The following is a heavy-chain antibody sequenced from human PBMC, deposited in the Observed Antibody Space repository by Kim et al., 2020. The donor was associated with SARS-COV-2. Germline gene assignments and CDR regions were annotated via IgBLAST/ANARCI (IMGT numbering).Heavy chain of an antibody. Sequence: GGSLRLSCAASGFTFSSYAMSWVRQAPGKGLEWVSAISGSGGSTYYADSVKGRFTISRDNSKNTLYLQMNSLRAEDTAVYYCRYYYGSGRFYGMDVWGQGTTVTVSS. V-gene: IGHV3-23*01. CDR1: GFTFSSYA. D-gene: IGHD3-10*01. CDR3: RYYYGSGRFYGMDV. CDR2: ISGSGGST. J-gene: IGHJ6*02.